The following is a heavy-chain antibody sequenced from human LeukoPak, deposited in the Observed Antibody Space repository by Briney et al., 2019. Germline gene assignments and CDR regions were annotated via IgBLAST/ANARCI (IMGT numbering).Heavy chain of an antibody. V-gene: IGHV3-74*01. D-gene: IGHD1-20*01. J-gene: IGHJ4*02. CDR1: GFTFSNYG. CDR2: INRDGNIT. CDR3: AKDLTGPDY. Sequence: GGSLRLSCAASGFTFSNYGMHWVRQAPGKGLVWVSRINRDGNITKYADSVKGRFTISRDNAKNTLYLQMNSLRAEDSAIYYCAKDLTGPDYWGQGTLVTVSS.